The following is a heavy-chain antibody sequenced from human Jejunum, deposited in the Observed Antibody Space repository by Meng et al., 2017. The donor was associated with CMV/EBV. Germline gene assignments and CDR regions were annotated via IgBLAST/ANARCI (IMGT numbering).Heavy chain of an antibody. V-gene: IGHV4-30-4*01. CDR2: IFHTGSA. D-gene: IGHD3-22*01. CDR1: GGSIRSGGYF. Sequence: VSGGSIRSGGYFWSWIRQPPGKGLEWIGYIFHTGSAYYNLSLKSRVTISVDTSKNNFSLKMTSVTAADTAVYYCARGDYDTSGYYFDLWGQGTLVTVSS. CDR3: ARGDYDTSGYYFDL. J-gene: IGHJ4*02.